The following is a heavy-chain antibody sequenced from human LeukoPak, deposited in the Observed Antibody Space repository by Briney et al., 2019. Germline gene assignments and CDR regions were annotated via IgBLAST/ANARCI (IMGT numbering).Heavy chain of an antibody. J-gene: IGHJ5*02. CDR3: AASPYGVVYNWFDP. CDR2: IKSKTDGGTT. D-gene: IGHD6-25*01. CDR1: GFTFSNAW. V-gene: IGHV3-15*07. Sequence: GGSLRLSCAASGFTFSNAWMNWVRQAPGKGLEWVGRIKSKTDGGTTDYAAPVKGRFTISRDDSKNTLYLQMNSLKTEDTAVYYCAASPYGVVYNWFDPWGQGTLVTVSS.